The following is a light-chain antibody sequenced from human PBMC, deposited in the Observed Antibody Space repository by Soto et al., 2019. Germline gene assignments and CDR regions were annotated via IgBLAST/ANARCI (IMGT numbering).Light chain of an antibody. CDR2: GNT. V-gene: IGLV1-40*01. CDR1: SSNLGAGYD. J-gene: IGLJ2*01. Sequence: QSVLTQPPSVSGAPGQRVTISCTGSSSNLGAGYDVHWYKQLPGTAPKLLIYGNTNRPSGVPDRFSGSKSGTSAPLAITGLQDEDEADYYCQSYDTSLDVVFGGGTKVTVL. CDR3: QSYDTSLDVV.